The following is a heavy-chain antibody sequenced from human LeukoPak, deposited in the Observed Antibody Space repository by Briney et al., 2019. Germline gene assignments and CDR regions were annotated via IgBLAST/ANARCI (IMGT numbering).Heavy chain of an antibody. CDR3: AKLKTRIAVAAHGY. V-gene: IGHV3-23*01. Sequence: GGSLRLSCAASGFTFSSYAINWVRQAPGKGLEWVSGISGSGGSTYYADSVKGRFTISRDNSKNTLYLQMNSLRAEDTAVYYCAKLKTRIAVAAHGYWGQGTLVTVSS. D-gene: IGHD6-19*01. CDR2: ISGSGGST. J-gene: IGHJ4*02. CDR1: GFTFSSYA.